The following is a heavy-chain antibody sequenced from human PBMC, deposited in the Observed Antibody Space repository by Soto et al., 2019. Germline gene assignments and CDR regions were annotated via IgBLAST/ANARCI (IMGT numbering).Heavy chain of an antibody. V-gene: IGHV4-59*01. J-gene: IGHJ3*02. Sequence: SETLSLTCPVSGCSISSYSWSWIRQPPGKGLEWIGYIYYSGSTNYNPSLKSRVTISVDTSKNQFSLKLSSVTAADTAVYYCARANGDDAFDIWGQGTMVTVSS. CDR3: ARANGDDAFDI. CDR2: IYYSGST. CDR1: GCSISSYS. D-gene: IGHD2-21*02.